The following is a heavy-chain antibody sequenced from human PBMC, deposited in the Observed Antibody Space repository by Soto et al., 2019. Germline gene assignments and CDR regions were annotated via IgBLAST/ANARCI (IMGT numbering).Heavy chain of an antibody. CDR1: GGSISSGGYY. CDR2: IYYSGST. J-gene: IGHJ3*02. V-gene: IGHV4-31*03. CDR3: AKVGADDAFDI. Sequence: QVQLQESGPGLVKPSQTLSLTCTVSGGSISSGGYYWSWIRQHPGKGLEWIGYIYYSGSTYYNPSLKTXXTXSXXTSKNQFSLKLSSVTAADTAVYYCAKVGADDAFDIWGQGTLVTVSS.